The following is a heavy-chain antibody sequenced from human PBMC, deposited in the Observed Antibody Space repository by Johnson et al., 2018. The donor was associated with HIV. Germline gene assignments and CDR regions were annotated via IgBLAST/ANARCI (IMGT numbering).Heavy chain of an antibody. CDR3: ARGLGSRSAFDI. CDR1: GFTFSDFS. CDR2: IGSSGGPI. D-gene: IGHD2-2*01. Sequence: QVTLVESGGGLVQPGGSLRLSCAASGFTFSDFSMTWIRQAPGEGLEWVSYIGSSGGPIYYADSVKGRFTISRDNAKNSLYLQMNSLRADDTAVYYCARGLGSRSAFDIWGQGTMVTVSS. V-gene: IGHV3-11*04. J-gene: IGHJ3*02.